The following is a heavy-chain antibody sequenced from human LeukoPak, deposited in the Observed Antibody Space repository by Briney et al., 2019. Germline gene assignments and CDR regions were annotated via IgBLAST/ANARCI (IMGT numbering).Heavy chain of an antibody. CDR2: IYTSGST. Sequence: KPSQTLSLTCTVSGGSVSSYYWSWIRQPAGKGLEWIGRIYTSGSTNYNPSLKSRVTMSVDTSKNQFSLKLSSVTAAGTAVYYCARAGAPYFPFWFDPWGQGTLVTVSS. V-gene: IGHV4-4*07. D-gene: IGHD2/OR15-2a*01. CDR3: ARAGAPYFPFWFDP. J-gene: IGHJ5*02. CDR1: GGSVSSYY.